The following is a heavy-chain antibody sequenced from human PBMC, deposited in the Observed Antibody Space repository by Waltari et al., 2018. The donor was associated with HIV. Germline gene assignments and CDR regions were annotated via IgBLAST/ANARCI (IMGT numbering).Heavy chain of an antibody. Sequence: QVDLQQWGTGLLKPSETLSRPCAVYGGSFNGHYWSWIRETPGEGLQWIGEMNDGGKSNYNPTLKSRAVMTIDPSKKQFSLKLKSVTAADTGVYYCARGPRPSTVTAPGWYFDLWGRGTLVTVSS. CDR2: MNDGGKS. CDR3: ARGPRPSTVTAPGWYFDL. D-gene: IGHD2-21*02. J-gene: IGHJ2*01. V-gene: IGHV4-34*02. CDR1: GGSFNGHY.